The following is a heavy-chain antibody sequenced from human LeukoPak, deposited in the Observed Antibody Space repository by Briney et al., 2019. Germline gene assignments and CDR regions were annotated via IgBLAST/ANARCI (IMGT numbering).Heavy chain of an antibody. CDR2: ISTSSSYI. Sequence: PGGSLRLSCAASGFTFSSYSMNWVRQAPGKGLEWVSSISTSSSYIYYADSVKGRFTISRDNAKNSLFLQMNSLRVEDTAVYYCARGAEVVAGTEAWFDPWGQGTLVTVSS. CDR3: ARGAEVVAGTEAWFDP. CDR1: GFTFSSYS. V-gene: IGHV3-21*06. J-gene: IGHJ5*02. D-gene: IGHD6-19*01.